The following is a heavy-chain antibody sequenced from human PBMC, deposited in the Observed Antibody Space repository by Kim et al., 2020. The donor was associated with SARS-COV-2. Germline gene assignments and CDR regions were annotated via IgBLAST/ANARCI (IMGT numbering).Heavy chain of an antibody. Sequence: SETLSLTCNVSGGSISSSSNYWGWIRQPPGKGLEWIGNIRYGGSTYFNPSLKSRVTISVDTSKNQFSLNLSSVTAADTAVYYCARGSGSWGQGTLVTVSS. CDR1: GGSISSSSNY. CDR2: IRYGGST. CDR3: ARGSGS. J-gene: IGHJ5*02. V-gene: IGHV4-39*07.